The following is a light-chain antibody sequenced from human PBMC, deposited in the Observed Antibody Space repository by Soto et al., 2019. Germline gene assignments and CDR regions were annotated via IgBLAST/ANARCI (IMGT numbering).Light chain of an antibody. CDR2: EGT. CDR3: CSYAGSDTML. V-gene: IGLV2-23*01. CDR1: SSDVGSYNL. J-gene: IGLJ2*01. Sequence: QSALTQPASVSGSPGQSITISCTGTSSDVGSYNLVSWFQQHPGEAPKLMIYEGTRRPSGVSNRFSGSKSGNMASLTISGLQAEDEAHYYCCSYAGSDTMLFGGGTKLTVL.